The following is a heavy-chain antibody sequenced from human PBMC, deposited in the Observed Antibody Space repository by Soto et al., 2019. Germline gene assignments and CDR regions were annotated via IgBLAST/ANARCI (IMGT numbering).Heavy chain of an antibody. CDR1: GYSFTSYW. J-gene: IGHJ3*02. D-gene: IGHD3-22*01. CDR3: ARLYYYDSSGYYGGLGAFDI. CDR2: IDPSDSYT. Sequence: SGESLKISCKGSGYSFTSYWISWVRQMPGKGLEWMGRIDPSDSYTNYSPSFQGHVTISADKSISTAYLQWSSLKASDTAMYYCARLYYYDSSGYYGGLGAFDIWGQGTMVTVSS. V-gene: IGHV5-10-1*01.